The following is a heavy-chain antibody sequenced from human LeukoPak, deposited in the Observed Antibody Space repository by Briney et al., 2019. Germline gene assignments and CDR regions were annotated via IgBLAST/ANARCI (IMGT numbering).Heavy chain of an antibody. Sequence: GGSLRLSCAASGFTFNNAWMNWVRQAPGKGLEWVSSISSSSSYIYYADSVKGRFTISRDNAKNSLYLQMNSLRAEDTAVYYCARGPPGDYWGQGTLVTVSS. J-gene: IGHJ4*02. CDR2: ISSSSSYI. V-gene: IGHV3-21*01. CDR3: ARGPPGDY. CDR1: GFTFNNAW.